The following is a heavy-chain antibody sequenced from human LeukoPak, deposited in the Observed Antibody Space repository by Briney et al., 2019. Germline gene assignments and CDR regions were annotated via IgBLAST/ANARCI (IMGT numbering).Heavy chain of an antibody. J-gene: IGHJ4*02. D-gene: IGHD3-10*01. CDR2: ISGDGGSS. CDR3: ARAFTFGSGTYYNDY. Sequence: GGSLRLSCAASGFTFSSYPMHWVRQAPGKGLEYVSAISGDGGSSFYANSVKGRFTISRDNSKNTLFLQMGSLRAEDMAVYYCARAFTFGSGTYYNDYWGQGTLVTVSS. V-gene: IGHV3-64*01. CDR1: GFTFSSYP.